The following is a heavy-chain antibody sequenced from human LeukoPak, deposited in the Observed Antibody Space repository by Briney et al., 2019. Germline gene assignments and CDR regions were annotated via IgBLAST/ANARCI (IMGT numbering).Heavy chain of an antibody. CDR2: ISAYNGST. Sequence: GASVKVSCKASGYTFTSYGISWVRQAPGQGLEWMGWISAYNGSTNYAQKLQGRVTMTTDTSTSTAYMELRSLRSDDTAVYYCARIGGRGDIVVVPAANVWGQGTLVTVSS. D-gene: IGHD2-2*01. CDR1: GYTFTSYG. V-gene: IGHV1-18*01. CDR3: ARIGGRGDIVVVPAANV. J-gene: IGHJ4*02.